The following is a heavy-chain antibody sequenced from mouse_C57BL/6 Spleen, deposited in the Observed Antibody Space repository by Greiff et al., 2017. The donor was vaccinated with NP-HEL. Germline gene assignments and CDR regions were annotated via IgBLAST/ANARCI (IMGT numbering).Heavy chain of an antibody. CDR3: ARGLGAMDY. V-gene: IGHV5-4*03. J-gene: IGHJ4*01. CDR1: GFTFSSYA. CDR2: ISDGGSYT. D-gene: IGHD3-3*01. Sequence: EVKVVESGGGLVKPGGSLKLSCAASGFTFSSYAMSRVRQTPEKRLEWVATISDGGSYTSYPDNVKGRFTISRDNAKNNLYLQMSHLKSEDTAMYYCARGLGAMDYWGKGTSVTVSS.